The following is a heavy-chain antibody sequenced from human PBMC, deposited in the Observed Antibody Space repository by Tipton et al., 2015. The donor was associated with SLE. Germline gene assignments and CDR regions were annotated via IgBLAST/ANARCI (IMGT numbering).Heavy chain of an antibody. CDR2: IYNSGST. Sequence: TLSLTCIVSGGSISSYFWTWIRQPPGGGLEWIGYIYNSGSTNYNPSLKSRVTISVDTSKNQFSLKVSSVTAADTAVYYCARDATHYYNGVDVWGQGTMVTVSS. CDR1: GGSISSYF. J-gene: IGHJ6*02. V-gene: IGHV4-4*08. CDR3: ARDATHYYNGVDV.